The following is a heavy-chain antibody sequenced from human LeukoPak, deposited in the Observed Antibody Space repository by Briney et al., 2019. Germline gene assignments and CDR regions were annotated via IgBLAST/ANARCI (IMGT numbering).Heavy chain of an antibody. CDR3: AKSTYCGGDCNWFDP. J-gene: IGHJ5*02. Sequence: GGSLRLSCAASGFTFSDYYMSWIRQAPGKGLEWVSAISRSGGSTYYADSVKGRFTISRDNSKNTLYLQMNSLRAEDTAVYYCAKSTYCGGDCNWFDPWGQGTLVTVSS. CDR1: GFTFSDYY. D-gene: IGHD2-21*02. CDR2: ISRSGGST. V-gene: IGHV3-23*01.